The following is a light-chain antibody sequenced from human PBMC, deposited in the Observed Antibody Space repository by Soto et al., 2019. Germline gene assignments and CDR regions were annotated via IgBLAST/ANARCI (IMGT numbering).Light chain of an antibody. CDR2: AAS. Sequence: AIQMTQSPSSLSASVGDRVTITCRASQGISNDLGWYQQKPGRAPKLLIYAASSLHSGVSSRFSGSGSGTEFTLTTSSLQPEDFATYYCLQDYSYPYTFGQGTKLEIK. J-gene: IGKJ2*01. CDR3: LQDYSYPYT. CDR1: QGISND. V-gene: IGKV1-6*01.